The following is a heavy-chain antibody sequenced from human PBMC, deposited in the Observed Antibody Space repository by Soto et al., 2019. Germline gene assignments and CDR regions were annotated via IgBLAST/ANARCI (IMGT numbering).Heavy chain of an antibody. J-gene: IGHJ5*02. V-gene: IGHV4-59*01. CDR2: IYYSGST. CDR1: GGSISSYY. D-gene: IGHD1-26*01. Sequence: PSETLSLTCTVSGGSISSYYWSWIRQPPGKGLEWIGYIYYSGSTNCNPSLKSRVTISVDTSKNQFSLKLSSVTAADTAVYYCARDSADEWELPLGWFDPWGQGTLVTVSS. CDR3: ARDSADEWELPLGWFDP.